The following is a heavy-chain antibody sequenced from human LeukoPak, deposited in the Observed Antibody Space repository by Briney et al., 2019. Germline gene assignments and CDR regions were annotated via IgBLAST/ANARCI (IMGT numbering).Heavy chain of an antibody. CDR3: AREHSSSWDQFDY. V-gene: IGHV1-2*02. CDR1: GYTFTGYY. CDR2: INPNSGGT. D-gene: IGHD6-13*01. J-gene: IGHJ4*02. Sequence: ASVKVSCKASGYTFTGYYMHWVRQAPGQGLEWMGWINPNSGGTNYAQKFQGRVTMTRDTSISTAYMELSRLRSDDTAVYYCAREHSSSWDQFDYWGQGTLVTVSS.